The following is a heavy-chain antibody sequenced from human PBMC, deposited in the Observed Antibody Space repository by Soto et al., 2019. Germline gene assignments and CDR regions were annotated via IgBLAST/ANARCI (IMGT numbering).Heavy chain of an antibody. CDR3: ARDHKGGYYYYGMDV. CDR2: ISSSGSTI. J-gene: IGHJ6*02. CDR1: GFTFSSYE. Sequence: GGSLRLSCAAPGFTFSSYEMNWVRQAPGKGLEWVSYISSSGSTIYYADSVKGRFTISRDNAKNSLYPQMNSLRAEDTAVYYCARDHKGGYYYYGMDVWGQGTTVTVSS. V-gene: IGHV3-48*03.